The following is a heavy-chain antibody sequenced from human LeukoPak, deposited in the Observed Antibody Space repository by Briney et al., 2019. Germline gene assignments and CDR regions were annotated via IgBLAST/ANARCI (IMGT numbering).Heavy chain of an antibody. Sequence: SETLSLTCAVYGGSFSGYYWSWIRQPPGKGLEWIGEINHSGSTNYNPSLKSRVTISVDTTKNQFSLKLSSVTAADTAVYYCARGTLWPGSFDIWGQGTMVTVSS. CDR3: ARGTLWPGSFDI. J-gene: IGHJ3*02. D-gene: IGHD5-18*01. V-gene: IGHV4-34*01. CDR1: GGSFSGYY. CDR2: INHSGST.